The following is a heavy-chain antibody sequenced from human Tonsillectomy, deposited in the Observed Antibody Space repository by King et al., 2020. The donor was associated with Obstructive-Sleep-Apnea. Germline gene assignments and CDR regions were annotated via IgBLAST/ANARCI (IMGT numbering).Heavy chain of an antibody. V-gene: IGHV4-4*07. CDR3: AREGGSSWYYYGMDV. J-gene: IGHJ6*02. D-gene: IGHD6-13*01. Sequence: VQLQESGPGLVKPSETLSLTCSVSGGSITSYYWSWIRQPAGKGLEWIGRIYTSGSTNYNPSLKSRVTMSVDTSKNQFSLKLRSVTAADTAVYYCAREGGSSWYYYGMDVWGQGTTVTVSS. CDR2: IYTSGST. CDR1: GGSITSYY.